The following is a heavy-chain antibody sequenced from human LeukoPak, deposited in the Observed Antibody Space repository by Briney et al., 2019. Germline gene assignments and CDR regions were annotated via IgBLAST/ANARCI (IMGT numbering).Heavy chain of an antibody. J-gene: IGHJ4*02. CDR3: ARYGSGSYFRDPFDH. Sequence: GGSLRLSCAASGFTFSSYWMHWVRQAPGKGLVWVSRINSDGSSTSYADSVKGRFTISRDNAKNTLYLQMNSLRAEDTAVYYCARYGSGSYFRDPFDHWGQGTLVTVSS. V-gene: IGHV3-74*01. CDR1: GFTFSSYW. CDR2: INSDGSST. D-gene: IGHD3-10*01.